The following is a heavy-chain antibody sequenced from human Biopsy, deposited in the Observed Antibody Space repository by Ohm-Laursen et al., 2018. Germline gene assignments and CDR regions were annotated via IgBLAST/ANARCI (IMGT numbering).Heavy chain of an antibody. CDR2: TSISGTFT. CDR1: GFNFSTYG. D-gene: IGHD6-13*01. J-gene: IGHJ5*02. V-gene: IGHV3-23*05. CDR3: AREAALNYSDSWYETWFDP. Sequence: SLRLSCAASGFNFSTYGMSWVRQVAGKGLEWVSGTSISGTFTHYADSVRGRFTMSRDNSKNTLYLQMNSLKAEDTAVYYCAREAALNYSDSWYETWFDPWGQGTLVTVSS.